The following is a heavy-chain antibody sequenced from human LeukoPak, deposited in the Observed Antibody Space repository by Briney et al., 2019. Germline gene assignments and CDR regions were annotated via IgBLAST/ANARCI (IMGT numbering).Heavy chain of an antibody. CDR3: ARGSTGTANFDY. CDR1: GGSISSYY. V-gene: IGHV4-59*01. CDR2: IYYSGST. J-gene: IGHJ4*02. D-gene: IGHD1-1*01. Sequence: SETLSLTCTVSGGSISSYYWSWIRQPPGKGLEWIGDIYYSGSTNYNPSLKSRVTISVDTSKNQFSLKLSSVTAADTAVYYCARGSTGTANFDYWGQGTLVTVSS.